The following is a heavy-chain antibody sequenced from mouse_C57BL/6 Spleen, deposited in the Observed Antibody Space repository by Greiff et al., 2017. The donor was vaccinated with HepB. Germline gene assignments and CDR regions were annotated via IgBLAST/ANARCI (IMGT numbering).Heavy chain of an antibody. Sequence: QVQLQQSGPELVKPGASVKISCKASGYAFSSSWMNWVKQRPGKGLEWIGRIYPGDGDTNYNGKFKGKATLTADKSSSTAYMQLSSLTSEDSAVYFCARRAWAMDYWGQGTSVTVSS. CDR1: GYAFSSSW. V-gene: IGHV1-82*01. J-gene: IGHJ4*01. CDR3: ARRAWAMDY. D-gene: IGHD3-3*01. CDR2: IYPGDGDT.